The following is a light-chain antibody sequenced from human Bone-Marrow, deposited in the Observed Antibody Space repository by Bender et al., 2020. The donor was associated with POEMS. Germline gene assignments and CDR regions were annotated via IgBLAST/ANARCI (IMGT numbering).Light chain of an antibody. CDR3: VAWDASLNGWV. J-gene: IGLJ3*02. V-gene: IGLV3-1*01. Sequence: SYELIQPPSVSVSPGQTATIACSGSNLGEKYACWYQQKPGQSPVLVIYQDTKRPSGVPDRFSGSKSGTSASLAITGLQSDDEAIYFCVAWDASLNGWVFGGGTKLTVL. CDR1: NLGEKY. CDR2: QDT.